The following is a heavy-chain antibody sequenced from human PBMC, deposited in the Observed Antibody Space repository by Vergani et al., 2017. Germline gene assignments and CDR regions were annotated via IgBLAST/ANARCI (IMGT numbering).Heavy chain of an antibody. D-gene: IGHD1-26*01. Sequence: EVQLVQSGAEVKKPGESLRISCKGSGYSFTSYWISWVRQMPGKGLEWMGRIDPSDSYTNYSPSFQGNVTISADKSISTAYLQWSSLKASATAMYYCARQGVIVGATDPADPFDYWGQGTLVTVSS. V-gene: IGHV5-10-1*03. J-gene: IGHJ4*02. CDR3: ARQGVIVGATDPADPFDY. CDR2: IDPSDSYT. CDR1: GYSFTSYW.